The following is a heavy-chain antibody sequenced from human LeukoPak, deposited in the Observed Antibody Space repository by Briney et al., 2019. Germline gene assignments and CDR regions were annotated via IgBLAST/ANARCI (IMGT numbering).Heavy chain of an antibody. D-gene: IGHD3-3*01. CDR2: IYYSGST. Sequence: SQALSLTCTVSGGSISSGGYYWSWIRQHPGKGLEWIGYIYYSGSTYYNPSLKSRVTISVDTSKNQFSLKLSSVTAADTAVYYCARGVTYYDFWSGYYGDDILTGSSYYFDYWGQGTLVTVSS. CDR3: ARGVTYYDFWSGYYGDDILTGSSYYFDY. J-gene: IGHJ4*02. CDR1: GGSISSGGYY. V-gene: IGHV4-31*03.